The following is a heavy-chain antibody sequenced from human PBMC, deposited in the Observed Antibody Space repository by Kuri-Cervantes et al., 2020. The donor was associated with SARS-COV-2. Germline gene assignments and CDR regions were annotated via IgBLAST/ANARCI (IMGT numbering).Heavy chain of an antibody. Sequence: ASVKVSCKTPETTFPNYDINWVRQATGQGLEWMGMVKTNSGNTLYAQFFQGRVTMTRDISTSTVYMELSSLTSEDTAMYYCYGAQKAGFDSWGQGTLVTVSS. CDR1: ETTFPNYD. CDR3: YGAQKAGFDS. D-gene: IGHD4/OR15-4a*01. J-gene: IGHJ4*02. CDR2: VKTNSGNT. V-gene: IGHV1-8*01.